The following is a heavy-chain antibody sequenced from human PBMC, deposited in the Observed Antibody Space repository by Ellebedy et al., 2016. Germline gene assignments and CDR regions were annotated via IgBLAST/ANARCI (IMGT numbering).Heavy chain of an antibody. V-gene: IGHV4-59*08. CDR1: GGSISSYY. D-gene: IGHD4-17*01. CDR2: FSFSGST. CDR3: ARQHFGDYVDY. Sequence: SETLSLTCIVSGGSISSYYWSWIRQPPGKGLEWIGYFSFSGSTNYNPSLKSRVTISVDTSKNQFSLKLSSVTAADTAVYFCARQHFGDYVDYWGQGMLVTVSS. J-gene: IGHJ4*02.